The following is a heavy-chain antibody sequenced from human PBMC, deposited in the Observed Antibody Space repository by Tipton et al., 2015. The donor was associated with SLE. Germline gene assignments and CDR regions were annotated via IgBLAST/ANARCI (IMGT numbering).Heavy chain of an antibody. Sequence: TLSLTCTVSGGSISSSPYYWGWIRQPPGKGLDWIGSLFHSGNTYYNPSLKSRVTMYLDRSKNQFSLNLNSVTAADSAVYFCARLSKYSGLWWGLGTLVSVSS. D-gene: IGHD5-12*01. CDR1: GGSISSSPYY. V-gene: IGHV4-39*07. CDR2: LFHSGNT. CDR3: ARLSKYSGLW. J-gene: IGHJ4*02.